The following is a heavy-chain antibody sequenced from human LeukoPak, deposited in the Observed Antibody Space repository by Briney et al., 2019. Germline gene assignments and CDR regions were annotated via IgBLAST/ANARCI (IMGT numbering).Heavy chain of an antibody. CDR3: ARDSNSNGVFRTTFQNWFDP. CDR2: ISGSGGST. J-gene: IGHJ5*02. V-gene: IGHV3-23*01. CDR1: GFTFSSYA. D-gene: IGHD1-1*01. Sequence: GGSLRLSCAASGFTFSSYAMTWVRQAPGKGLEWVSGISGSGGSTYYADSVKGRFTISRDNPKNTLYLQMNSLRAEDTAVYYCARDSNSNGVFRTTFQNWFDPWGQGTLVTVSS.